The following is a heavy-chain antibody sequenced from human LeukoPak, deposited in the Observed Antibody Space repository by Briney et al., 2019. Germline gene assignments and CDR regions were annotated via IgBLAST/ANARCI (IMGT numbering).Heavy chain of an antibody. CDR3: ARDHSGYFPAFDY. CDR2: INTSGST. V-gene: IGHV4-61*02. J-gene: IGHJ4*02. Sequence: PSETLSLTRSVSGGPITSGSYYWNWIRQPAGKGLEWIGRINTSGSTNYNPSLQSRVTISVDTSKNQFSLRLSSVTAADTAVYYCARDHSGYFPAFDYWGQGALVTVSS. CDR1: GGPITSGSYY. D-gene: IGHD3-22*01.